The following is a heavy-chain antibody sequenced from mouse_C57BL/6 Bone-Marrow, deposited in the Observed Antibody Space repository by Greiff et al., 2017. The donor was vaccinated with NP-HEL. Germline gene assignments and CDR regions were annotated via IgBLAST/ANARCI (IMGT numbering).Heavy chain of an antibody. CDR1: GYAFSSSW. V-gene: IGHV1-82*01. CDR2: IYPGDGDT. D-gene: IGHD2-4*01. Sequence: QVQLQQSGPELVKPGASVKISCKASGYAFSSSWMNWVKQRPGKGLEWIGRIYPGDGDTNYNGKFKGKATLTADKSSSTAYMQLSSLTSEDSAVYFCARSAHYDYSWFAYWGQGTLVTVSA. CDR3: ARSAHYDYSWFAY. J-gene: IGHJ3*01.